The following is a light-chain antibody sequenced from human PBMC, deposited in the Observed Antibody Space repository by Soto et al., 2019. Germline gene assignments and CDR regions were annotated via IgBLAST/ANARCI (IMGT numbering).Light chain of an antibody. Sequence: QSVLTQPASVSGSPGQSSTISCTGTSRDVGGYNYVSWYQQHPGKAPKLMIYDVSNRPSGVSNRFSGSKSGNTASLTISGLQAEDEADYYCSSYTSSSTSYVFGTGTKVTVL. CDR1: SRDVGGYNY. CDR2: DVS. J-gene: IGLJ1*01. V-gene: IGLV2-14*01. CDR3: SSYTSSSTSYV.